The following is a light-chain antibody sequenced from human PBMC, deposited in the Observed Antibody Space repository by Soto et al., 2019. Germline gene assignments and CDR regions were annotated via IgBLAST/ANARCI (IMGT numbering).Light chain of an antibody. CDR2: DAS. CDR1: QSVTSSY. V-gene: IGKV3D-20*02. J-gene: IGKJ4*01. CDR3: QQCRNWPLT. Sequence: EIVLTQSPGTLSLSPGDRATLSCRASQSVTSSYLAWYQQKPGQAPRLLIYDASTRATGISARFSGSGYGTEFTLTISSLQSEDFAVYFCQQCRNWPLTFGGGTKV.